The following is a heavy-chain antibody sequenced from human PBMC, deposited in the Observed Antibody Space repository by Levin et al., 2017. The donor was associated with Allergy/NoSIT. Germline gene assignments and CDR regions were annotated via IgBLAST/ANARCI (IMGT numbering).Heavy chain of an antibody. CDR3: ARLPLRAGAYYGSGSRVDY. D-gene: IGHD3-10*01. Sequence: PSETLSLTCAVYGGSFSGYYWSWIRQPPGKGLEWIGEINHSGSTNYNPSLKSRVTISVDTSKNQFSLKLSSVTAADTAVYYCARLPLRAGAYYGSGSRVDYWGQGTLVTVSS. CDR2: INHSGST. J-gene: IGHJ4*02. V-gene: IGHV4-34*01. CDR1: GGSFSGYY.